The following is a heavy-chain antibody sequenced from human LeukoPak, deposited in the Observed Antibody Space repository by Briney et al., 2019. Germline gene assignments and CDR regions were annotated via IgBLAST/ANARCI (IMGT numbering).Heavy chain of an antibody. Sequence: ASVKVSCKSSGYTFTSYDINWVRQASGQGLEWMGWMNPNSANAGYAQKFQGRVTMTRNTSISTAYMELSSLRSEDTAVYYCARVMTGTRRVFSYWGQGTLVTVSS. CDR1: GYTFTSYD. CDR3: ARVMTGTRRVFSY. V-gene: IGHV1-8*01. J-gene: IGHJ4*02. D-gene: IGHD1-20*01. CDR2: MNPNSANA.